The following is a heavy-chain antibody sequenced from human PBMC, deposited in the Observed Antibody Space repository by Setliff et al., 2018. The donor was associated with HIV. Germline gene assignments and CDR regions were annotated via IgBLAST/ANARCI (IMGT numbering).Heavy chain of an antibody. J-gene: IGHJ4*02. CDR2: ISTTGST. Sequence: TLSLTCTVSGGSISSDYWSWIRQPPGKGLEWIGYISTTGSTSYSPSLKSRVSISVDTAKNQCSPRLNSVTAADTAVYYCARMSGGYSGGYFDYWGQGTQVTVSS. CDR3: ARMSGGYSGGYFDY. V-gene: IGHV4-4*09. D-gene: IGHD3-22*01. CDR1: GGSISSDY.